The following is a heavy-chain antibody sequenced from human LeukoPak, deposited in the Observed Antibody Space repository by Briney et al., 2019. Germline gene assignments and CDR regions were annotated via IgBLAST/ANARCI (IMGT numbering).Heavy chain of an antibody. Sequence: GGSLRLSCATSGFTFSSHSMNWVRQAPGKGLEWVSFISSSGHFIYYADSVKGRFTISRDNAKNSLYLQMNSLRAEDTAVYYCARVRPTYYDYVWGSYRYDYWGQGTLVTVSS. J-gene: IGHJ4*02. V-gene: IGHV3-21*01. CDR1: GFTFSSHS. D-gene: IGHD3-16*02. CDR3: ARVRPTYYDYVWGSYRYDY. CDR2: ISSSGHFI.